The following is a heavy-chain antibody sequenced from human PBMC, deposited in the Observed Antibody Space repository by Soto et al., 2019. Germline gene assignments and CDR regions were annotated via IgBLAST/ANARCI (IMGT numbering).Heavy chain of an antibody. V-gene: IGHV1-46*01. J-gene: IGHJ6*02. CDR1: GYTFTSYY. Sequence: ASVKVSCKASGYTFTSYYMHWVRQAPGQGLEWMGIINPSGGSTSYAQKFQGRVTMTRDTSTSTVYMELSSLRSEDTAVYYCARASQKQRWLQLGGYYYGMDVWGHGTTVTVSS. CDR2: INPSGGST. D-gene: IGHD5-12*01. CDR3: ARASQKQRWLQLGGYYYGMDV.